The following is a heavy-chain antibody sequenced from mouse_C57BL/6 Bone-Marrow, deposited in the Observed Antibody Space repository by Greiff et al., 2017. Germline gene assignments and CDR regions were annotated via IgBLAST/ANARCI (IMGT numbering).Heavy chain of an antibody. CDR2: IYPRDGST. CDR3: ARLEFDGSGGDWYFDG. D-gene: IGHD1-1*01. CDR1: GYTFTSYD. V-gene: IGHV1-85*01. J-gene: IGHJ1*03. Sequence: VQLQQSGPELVKPGASVKLSCKASGYTFTSYDINWVKQRPGQGLEWIGWIYPRDGSTKYNEKFKGKATLTVDTSSSTSYMELHSLTSEDSAVYFCARLEFDGSGGDWYFDGWGTGTTVTVSS.